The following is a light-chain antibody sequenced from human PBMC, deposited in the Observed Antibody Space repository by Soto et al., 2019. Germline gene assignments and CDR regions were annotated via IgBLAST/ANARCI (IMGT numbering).Light chain of an antibody. CDR1: SPNIGSNY. V-gene: IGLV1-47*01. CDR3: AAWDDSLSGPV. CDR2: SDA. Sequence: QSVLTQPPSASGTPGQRVTISCSGTSPNIGSNYVYWYQQLPGTAPKLLIYSDAQRPSGVADRISGSKSGTSASLAIRGLRSEDEGDYYCAAWDDSLSGPVFGGGTKLTVL. J-gene: IGLJ3*02.